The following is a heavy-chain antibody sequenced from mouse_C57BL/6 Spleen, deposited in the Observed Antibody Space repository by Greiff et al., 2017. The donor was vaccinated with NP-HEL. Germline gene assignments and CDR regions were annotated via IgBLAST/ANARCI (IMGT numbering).Heavy chain of an antibody. CDR2: IDPETGGT. Sequence: QVHVKQSGAELVRPGASVTLSCKASGYTFTDYEMHWVKQTPVHGLEWIGAIDPETGGTAYNQKFKGKAILTADKSSSTAYMELRSLTSEDSAVYYCTREEGPAQAPYYFDYWGQGTTLTVSS. D-gene: IGHD3-2*02. J-gene: IGHJ2*01. CDR3: TREEGPAQAPYYFDY. V-gene: IGHV1-15*01. CDR1: GYTFTDYE.